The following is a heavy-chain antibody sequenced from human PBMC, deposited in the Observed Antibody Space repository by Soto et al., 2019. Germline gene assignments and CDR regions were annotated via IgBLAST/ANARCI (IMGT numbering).Heavy chain of an antibody. Sequence: EVQLVESGGGLVQPGGSLRLSCVASGFTFSGYWMHWVRQTPGKGLVWVSRVNRDGTSTSYADSVNGRFTISRDNVNNTRDLHMNILRAEDTPVYYCGRGRSLYGMYVWGQMTTGTLSS. V-gene: IGHV3-74*01. CDR1: GFTFSGYW. CDR3: GRGRSLYGMYV. CDR2: VNRDGTST. J-gene: IGHJ6*01.